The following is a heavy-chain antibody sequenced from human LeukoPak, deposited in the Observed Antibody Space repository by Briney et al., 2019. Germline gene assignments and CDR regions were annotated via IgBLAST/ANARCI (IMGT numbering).Heavy chain of an antibody. CDR2: ISGSGGST. D-gene: IGHD3-10*01. J-gene: IGHJ4*02. Sequence: PGGSLRLSCAASGFTFSSYAMSWVRQAPGKGLEWVSAISGSGGSTYYADSVKGRFTISRDNSKNTLYPQMNSLRAEDTAVYYCAKRKLLWFGEPIDYWGQGTLVTVSS. V-gene: IGHV3-23*01. CDR3: AKRKLLWFGEPIDY. CDR1: GFTFSSYA.